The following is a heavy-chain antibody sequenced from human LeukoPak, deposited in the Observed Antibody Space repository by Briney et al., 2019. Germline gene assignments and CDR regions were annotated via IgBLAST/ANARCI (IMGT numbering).Heavy chain of an antibody. D-gene: IGHD4-17*01. J-gene: IGHJ6*03. CDR2: ISAYNGNT. CDR3: ARDLYGDYDLRTPYYYYYYMDV. V-gene: IGHV1-18*01. Sequence: ASVTVSCKASGYTFTSYGISWVRQAPGQGLEWMGWISAYNGNTNYAQKLQGRVTMTTDTSTSTAYMELRSLRSDDTAVYYCARDLYGDYDLRTPYYYYYYMDVWGKGTTVTISS. CDR1: GYTFTSYG.